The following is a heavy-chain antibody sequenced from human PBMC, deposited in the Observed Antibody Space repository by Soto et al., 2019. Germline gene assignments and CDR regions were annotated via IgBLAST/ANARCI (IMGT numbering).Heavy chain of an antibody. V-gene: IGHV1-18*01. CDR3: ARDGSGPIYYFYGMDV. CDR2: ISAYNGNT. Sequence: QVQLVQSGAEVKKPGASVKVSCKASGYTFTSYGISWVRQAPGQGLEWMGWISAYNGNTNYAQKLQGRVTMTTETYTSTAYMELRSLRSDDTAVYYCARDGSGPIYYFYGMDVWGQGTTVTVSS. J-gene: IGHJ6*02. CDR1: GYTFTSYG. D-gene: IGHD3-10*01.